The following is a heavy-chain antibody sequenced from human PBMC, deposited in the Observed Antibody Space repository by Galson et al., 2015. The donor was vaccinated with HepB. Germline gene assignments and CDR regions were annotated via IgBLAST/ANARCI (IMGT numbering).Heavy chain of an antibody. CDR2: IDWDDDK. J-gene: IGHJ3*01. V-gene: IGHV2-70*04. Sequence: PALVKPTQTLKLTCTFAGFSLATTGMRLTWIRQPPGKALEWLARIDWDDDKFYTASLKTRLAILKDTSKNPVVLTMTNKDPVDTATYYCARIPAVSYKSSDYFVADAFDVWGQGAMVTVSS. CDR3: ARIPAVSYKSSDYFVADAFDV. CDR1: GFSLATTGMR. D-gene: IGHD3-22*01.